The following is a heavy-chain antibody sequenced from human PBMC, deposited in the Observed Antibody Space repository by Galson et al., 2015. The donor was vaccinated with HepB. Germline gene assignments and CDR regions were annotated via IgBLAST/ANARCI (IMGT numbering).Heavy chain of an antibody. D-gene: IGHD3-10*01. V-gene: IGHV3-30*03. CDR3: ARDYYGGYGMDV. J-gene: IGHJ6*02. CDR2: ISYDGSNK. Sequence: SLRLSCAASGFTFSSYSMNWVRQAPGKGLEWVAVISYDGSNKYYADSVKGRFTISRDNSKNTLYLQMNSLRAEDTAVYYCARDYYGGYGMDVWGQGTTVTVSS. CDR1: GFTFSSYS.